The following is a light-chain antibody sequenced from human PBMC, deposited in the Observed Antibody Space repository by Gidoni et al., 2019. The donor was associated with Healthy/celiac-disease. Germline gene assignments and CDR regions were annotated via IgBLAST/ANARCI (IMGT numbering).Light chain of an antibody. CDR1: QSLLHSNGYNY. CDR2: LGS. V-gene: IGKV2-28*01. CDR3: MQALQTPPGSGRLMGT. Sequence: DIVMTQSPLSLPVTPGEPASISCRSSQSLLHSNGYNYLDWYLQKPGQSPQLLIYLGSNRASGVPDRFSGSGSGTDFTLKISRVEAEDVGVYYCMQALQTPPGSGRLMGTFGGGTKVEIK. J-gene: IGKJ4*01.